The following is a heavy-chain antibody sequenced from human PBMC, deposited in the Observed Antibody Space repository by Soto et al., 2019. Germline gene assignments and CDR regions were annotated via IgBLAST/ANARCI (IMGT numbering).Heavy chain of an antibody. V-gene: IGHV3-23*01. Sequence: GSLRLSCAASGFTFTSQAMSWVRQAPGKGLEWVAGVSKSGDGTYYTDSVKGRFSISRDNSKNTVHLQMNSLRAEDTAVYYCVKGISYPDYWGQGTLVTVSS. J-gene: IGHJ4*01. CDR1: GFTFTSQA. CDR2: VSKSGDGT. D-gene: IGHD3-10*01. CDR3: VKGISYPDY.